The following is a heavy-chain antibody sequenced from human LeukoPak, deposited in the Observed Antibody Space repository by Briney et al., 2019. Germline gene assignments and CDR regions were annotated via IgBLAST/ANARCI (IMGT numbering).Heavy chain of an antibody. D-gene: IGHD2-21*02. J-gene: IGHJ4*02. V-gene: IGHV3-30*02. CDR3: AKDHLGRVVVTATAYDY. CDR1: GFTFSSYG. CDR2: IRYDGSNK. Sequence: PGGSLRLSCAASGFTFSSYGMHWVRQAPGKGLEWVAFIRYDGSNKYYADSVKGRFTISRDNSKNTLYLQMNSLRAEDTAVYYCAKDHLGRVVVTATAYDYWGQGTLVTVSS.